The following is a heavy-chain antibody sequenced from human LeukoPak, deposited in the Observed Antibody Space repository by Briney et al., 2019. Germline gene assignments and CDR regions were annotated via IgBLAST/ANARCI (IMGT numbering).Heavy chain of an antibody. CDR2: IYYSGST. J-gene: IGHJ4*02. V-gene: IGHV4-39*01. CDR3: ARLGVATIYPDY. Sequence: PETLSLTCTVSGGSISSSSYYWGWIRQPPGKGLEWIGSIYYSGSTYYNPSLKSRVTISVDTSKNQFSLKLSSVTAADTAVYYCARLGVATIYPDYWGQGTLVTVSS. CDR1: GGSISSSSYY. D-gene: IGHD5-12*01.